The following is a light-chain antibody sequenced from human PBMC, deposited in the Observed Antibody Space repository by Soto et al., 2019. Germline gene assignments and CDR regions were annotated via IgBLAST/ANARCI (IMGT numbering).Light chain of an antibody. V-gene: IGLV2-11*01. CDR1: SSDVGSYDY. Sequence: QSALIQPPSVSGPPGQEVTISCTGTSSDVGSYDYVSWYQQHPGTVPKPMMYNVNTQPSGVPDRFSGSKSGKMASMTISGLQAEDEADYYWYSYTSSATNWVFGGGTKLTVL. CDR2: NVN. CDR3: YSYTSSATNWV. J-gene: IGLJ3*02.